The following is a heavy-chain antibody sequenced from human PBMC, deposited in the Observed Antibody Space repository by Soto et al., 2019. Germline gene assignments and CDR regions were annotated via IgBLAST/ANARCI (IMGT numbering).Heavy chain of an antibody. Sequence: QITLKESGPVLVKPTETLTLTCTVSGFSLSNARMGVRWIRQPPGKALEWLAHIFSNDEKSYSTSMKSRLTISKDNSKSQVVLTMTNMDPVDTATYYCARIDTNNSGSYEDYWGQGTLVTVSS. D-gene: IGHD1-26*01. CDR2: IFSNDEK. CDR1: GFSLSNARMG. V-gene: IGHV2-26*01. J-gene: IGHJ4*02. CDR3: ARIDTNNSGSYEDY.